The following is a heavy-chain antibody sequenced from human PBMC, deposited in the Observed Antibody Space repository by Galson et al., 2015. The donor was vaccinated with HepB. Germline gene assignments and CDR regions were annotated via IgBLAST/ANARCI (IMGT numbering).Heavy chain of an antibody. CDR2: INPSGSST. J-gene: IGHJ4*02. D-gene: IGHD4-11*01. V-gene: IGHV1-46*01. Sequence: SVKVSCKASGYTFTGYYMHWVRQAPGQGLEWMGIINPSGSSTSYAQKFQGRVTMTRDTSTSTVYMELSSLGSEDTAVYYCARGDYSKGASDYWGQGTLVTVSS. CDR3: ARGDYSKGASDY. CDR1: GYTFTGYY.